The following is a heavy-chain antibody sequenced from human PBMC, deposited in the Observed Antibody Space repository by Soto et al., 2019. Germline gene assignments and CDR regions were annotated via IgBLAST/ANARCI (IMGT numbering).Heavy chain of an antibody. CDR3: ARRRLELESWGLPEHRGWFDP. CDR2: IYYSGST. D-gene: IGHD1-1*01. CDR1: GGSISSSSYY. Sequence: SETLSLTCTVSGGSISSSSYYWGWIRQPPGKGLEWIGSIYYSGSTYYNPSLKSRVTISVDTSKNQFSLKLSSVTAADTAVYYCARRRLELESWGLPEHRGWFDPWGQGTLVTVSS. J-gene: IGHJ5*02. V-gene: IGHV4-39*01.